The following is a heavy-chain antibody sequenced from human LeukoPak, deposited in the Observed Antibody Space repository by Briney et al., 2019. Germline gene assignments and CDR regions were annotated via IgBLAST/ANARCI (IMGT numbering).Heavy chain of an antibody. J-gene: IGHJ4*02. V-gene: IGHV5-51*01. Sequence: GESLKISCKGSGYSFTNYWIGRVRQMPGKGLEWMGIIHPRDSDTRYSPSFQGQVTISADKSISTAYLQWSSLKASDTAMYYFARRYCSGSSCYLFGYWGQGTLVTVSS. CDR2: IHPRDSDT. D-gene: IGHD2-15*01. CDR1: GYSFTNYW. CDR3: ARRYCSGSSCYLFGY.